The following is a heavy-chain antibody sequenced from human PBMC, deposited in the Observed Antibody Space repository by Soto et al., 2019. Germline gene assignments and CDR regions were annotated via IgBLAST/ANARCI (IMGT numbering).Heavy chain of an antibody. J-gene: IGHJ5*01. V-gene: IGHV4-61*01. CDR3: SRGREWKGWFDS. D-gene: IGHD3-3*01. Sequence: QVHLQESGPGLVKPSETLSLTCSVSGGSVSSGSSYWSWIRQPPGKGLACIGHVFFNGNTDYNPSCKHRVTMSIHTSMNQFSLTLTSVTAADTAVYYCSRGREWKGWFDSWGQGTLVSVAS. CDR1: GGSVSSGSSY. CDR2: VFFNGNT.